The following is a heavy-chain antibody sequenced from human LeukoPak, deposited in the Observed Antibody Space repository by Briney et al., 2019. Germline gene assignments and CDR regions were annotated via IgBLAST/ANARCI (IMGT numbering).Heavy chain of an antibody. Sequence: GGSLRLSCAASGFTFSSYWMIWVRQAPGKGLEWVANIKHDGTEKYYVDSVKGRFTFSRDNAKNSLYLQMNNLRAEDTAVYYCASRYSSSWYYYYYYMDVGAKGTTVTVSS. CDR2: IKHDGTEK. CDR1: GFTFSSYW. D-gene: IGHD6-13*01. V-gene: IGHV3-7*01. CDR3: ASRYSSSWYYYYYYMDV. J-gene: IGHJ6*03.